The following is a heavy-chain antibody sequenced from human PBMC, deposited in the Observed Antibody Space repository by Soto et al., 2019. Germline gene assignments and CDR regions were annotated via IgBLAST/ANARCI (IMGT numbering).Heavy chain of an antibody. CDR3: AREDDYYVSGSTCHY. V-gene: IGHV3-21*01. Sequence: EVQLVESGGGLVKPGGSLRLSCAASGFTFSSYSMNWVRQAPGNGLEWFSSISSSSSYIYYADSVKGRFTSSRDKAKNSQYRQMKSLRAENTAVYYCAREDDYYVSGSTCHYWGQGTLVTVSS. CDR1: GFTFSSYS. CDR2: ISSSSSYI. D-gene: IGHD3-10*01. J-gene: IGHJ4*02.